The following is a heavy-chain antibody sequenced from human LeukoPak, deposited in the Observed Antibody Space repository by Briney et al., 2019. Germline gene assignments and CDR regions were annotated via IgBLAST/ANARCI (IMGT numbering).Heavy chain of an antibody. V-gene: IGHV3-53*05. CDR2: IYSGGST. D-gene: IGHD3-22*01. J-gene: IGHJ3*02. CDR3: ATDRDYDSSGYYSFGS. Sequence: GGSLRLSCTVSGFTVSSDSMSWVRQAPGKGLEWVSFIYSGGSTHYSDSVKGRFTISRDNSKNTLYLQMSSLRAEDTAVYYCATDRDYDSSGYYSFGSWGQGTMVTVSS. CDR1: GFTVSSDS.